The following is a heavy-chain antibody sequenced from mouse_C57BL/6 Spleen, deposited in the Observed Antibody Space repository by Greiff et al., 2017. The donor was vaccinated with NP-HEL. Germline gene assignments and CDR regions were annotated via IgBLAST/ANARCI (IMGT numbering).Heavy chain of an antibody. D-gene: IGHD2-4*01. CDR2: INPGSGGT. J-gene: IGHJ2*01. CDR1: GYAFTNYL. V-gene: IGHV1-54*01. CDR3: ARSTTMISFGD. Sequence: VQLQESGAELVRPGTSVKVSCKASGYAFTNYLIEWVKQRPGQGLEWIGVINPGSGGTNYNEKFKGKATLTADKSSSTAYMQLSSLTSEDSAVYFCARSTTMISFGDWGQITTLTVSS.